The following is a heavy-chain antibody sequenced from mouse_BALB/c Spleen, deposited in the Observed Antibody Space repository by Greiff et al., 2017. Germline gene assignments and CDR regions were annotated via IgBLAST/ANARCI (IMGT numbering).Heavy chain of an antibody. Sequence: EVKLMESGGGLVQPGGSRKLSCAASGFTFSSFGMHWVRQAPEKGLEWVAYISSGSSTIYYADTVKGRFTISRDNPKNTLFLQMTSLRSEDTAMYYCARGGYPYAMDYWGQGTSVTVSS. CDR3: ARGGYPYAMDY. CDR1: GFTFSSFG. D-gene: IGHD3-1*01. CDR2: ISSGSSTI. V-gene: IGHV5-17*02. J-gene: IGHJ4*01.